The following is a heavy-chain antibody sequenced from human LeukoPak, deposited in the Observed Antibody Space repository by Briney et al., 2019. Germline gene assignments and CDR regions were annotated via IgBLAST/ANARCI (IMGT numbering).Heavy chain of an antibody. V-gene: IGHV3-23*01. J-gene: IGHJ4*02. Sequence: GGSLRLSCAASGFTFSSYEMNWVRQAPGKGLEWVSGISGRDGSTYYADSVKGRFTISRDISKNTLYLQMNSLRAEDMAVYYCAKDGGQGADYWGQGTLVTVSS. D-gene: IGHD3-16*01. CDR3: AKDGGQGADY. CDR1: GFTFSSYE. CDR2: ISGRDGST.